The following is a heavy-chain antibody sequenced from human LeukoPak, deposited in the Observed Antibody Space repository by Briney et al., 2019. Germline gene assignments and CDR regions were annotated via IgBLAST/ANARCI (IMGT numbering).Heavy chain of an antibody. CDR2: IGGIDGNT. D-gene: IGHD6-13*01. V-gene: IGHV3-23*01. Sequence: GGSLILSCVASGFTFSIYALSWVRQAPGKGMEWVSVIGGIDGNTYYAESVKGRFTISRDNSRNTVYLQMNSLRAEDTAVYYCARGAGSPHYLDSWGQGTLVTVSS. CDR1: GFTFSIYA. CDR3: ARGAGSPHYLDS. J-gene: IGHJ4*02.